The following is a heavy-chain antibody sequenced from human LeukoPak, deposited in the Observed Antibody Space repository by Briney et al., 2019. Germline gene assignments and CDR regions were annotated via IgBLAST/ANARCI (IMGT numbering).Heavy chain of an antibody. D-gene: IGHD6-13*01. CDR3: ARDPPGSAASRQIFDV. CDR1: GYTFTSYA. Sequence: ASVKVSCKASGYTFTSYAMHWVRQAPGQGLEWMGWINPNSGGTDYAQRFQGRVTMTRDTSISTAYMELSRLTSDDTAVYYCARDPPGSAASRQIFDVWGQGTMVTVSS. V-gene: IGHV1-2*02. CDR2: INPNSGGT. J-gene: IGHJ3*01.